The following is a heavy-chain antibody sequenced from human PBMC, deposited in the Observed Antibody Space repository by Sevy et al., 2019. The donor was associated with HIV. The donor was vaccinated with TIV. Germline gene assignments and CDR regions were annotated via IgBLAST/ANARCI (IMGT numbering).Heavy chain of an antibody. Sequence: SETLSLTCAVSGGSISSSNWWSWVRQPPGKGLEWIGEIYHSGSTNYNPSLKSRVTISVDKSKNQFSLKLCSVTAADTAAYYCPGEMYYYGSGSAVYYYYGMDVWGQGTTVTVSS. CDR2: IYHSGST. CDR1: GGSISSSNW. D-gene: IGHD3-10*01. CDR3: PGEMYYYGSGSAVYYYYGMDV. J-gene: IGHJ6*02. V-gene: IGHV4-4*02.